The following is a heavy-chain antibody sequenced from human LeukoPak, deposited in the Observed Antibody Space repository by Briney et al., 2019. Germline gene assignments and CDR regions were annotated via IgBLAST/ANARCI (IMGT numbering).Heavy chain of an antibody. CDR1: GFTFSSYD. Sequence: PGGSLRLSCAASGFTFSSYDMHWVRQAPGKGLEWVAVISYDGNNKYYADSVKGRFTISRDNSEKTLYLQMNSLRAEDTAVYYCARDAYSEEDWYFDLWGRGILVTVSS. D-gene: IGHD4-11*01. CDR3: ARDAYSEEDWYFDL. CDR2: ISYDGNNK. V-gene: IGHV3-30-3*01. J-gene: IGHJ2*01.